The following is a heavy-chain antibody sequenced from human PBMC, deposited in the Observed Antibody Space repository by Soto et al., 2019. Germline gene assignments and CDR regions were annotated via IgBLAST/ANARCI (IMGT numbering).Heavy chain of an antibody. CDR2: IIPIFGTA. Sequence: SVKVSCKPSGGIFNIYTFNWVRQAPGQGLEWMGGIIPIFGTATYAQKFQGRVTITAEDATSTAYMEMRALRSEDTAVYYCARGVSGSYSSPLDRWGQGTLVTVSS. CDR3: ARGVSGSYSSPLDR. CDR1: GGIFNIYT. V-gene: IGHV1-69*13. J-gene: IGHJ5*02. D-gene: IGHD3-10*01.